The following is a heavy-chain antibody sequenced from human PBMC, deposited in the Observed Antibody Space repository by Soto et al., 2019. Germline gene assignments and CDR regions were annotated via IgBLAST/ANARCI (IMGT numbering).Heavy chain of an antibody. J-gene: IGHJ4*02. D-gene: IGHD2-8*02. CDR1: GVSITTNGYS. CDR3: ATCTAFANYYFDY. V-gene: IGHV4-30-2*01. CDR2: IYPSGTI. Sequence: SETLSLTCAVSGVSITTNGYSWSWIRQPPGKGLEWIGYIYPSGTIFYNPSLNSRVTISADTSNNQFSLKLTSVTAADTAVYFCATCTAFANYYFDYWGRGTLVTVSS.